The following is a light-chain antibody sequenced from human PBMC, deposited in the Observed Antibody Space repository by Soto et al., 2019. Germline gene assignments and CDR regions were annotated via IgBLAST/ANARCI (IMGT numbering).Light chain of an antibody. CDR3: QQYGSSPQT. CDR2: GAS. CDR1: QSVNSSY. J-gene: IGKJ1*01. V-gene: IGKV3-20*01. Sequence: EIVLTQSPGTLSLSPGQRATLSCRASQSVNSSYLAWFQQKPGQAPRLLIYGASTRATGIPDRFSGNGAGTDFTLTISILEPEDFAVYYCQQYGSSPQTFGQGTKVEIK.